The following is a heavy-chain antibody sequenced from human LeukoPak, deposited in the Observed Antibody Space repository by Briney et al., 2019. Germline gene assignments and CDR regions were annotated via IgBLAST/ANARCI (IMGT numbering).Heavy chain of an antibody. CDR3: ARDGRYCSGGSCYYYYYYMDV. CDR2: MNPNSGNT. CDR1: GYTFTSYE. V-gene: IGHV1-8*03. J-gene: IGHJ6*03. D-gene: IGHD2-15*01. Sequence: ASVKVSCKASGYTFTSYEINWVRQAPGQGLEWMGWMNPNSGNTCYAQNFQGRLTFTRNTAISTAYMELSSLRSEDTAVYYCARDGRYCSGGSCYYYYYYMDVWGKGTTVTISS.